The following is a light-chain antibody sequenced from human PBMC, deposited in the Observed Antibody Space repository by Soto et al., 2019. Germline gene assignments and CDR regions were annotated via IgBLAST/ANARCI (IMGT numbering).Light chain of an antibody. V-gene: IGKV1-5*01. CDR1: QSISSW. Sequence: DIQMTQSPSTLSGSVGDRVTITCRASQSISSWLAWYQQKPGKAPKLLIYDASSLESGVPSRFSGSGSGTEFTLTISSLQPDDFATYYCQQYNSYSGTFGQGTKVDNK. J-gene: IGKJ1*01. CDR3: QQYNSYSGT. CDR2: DAS.